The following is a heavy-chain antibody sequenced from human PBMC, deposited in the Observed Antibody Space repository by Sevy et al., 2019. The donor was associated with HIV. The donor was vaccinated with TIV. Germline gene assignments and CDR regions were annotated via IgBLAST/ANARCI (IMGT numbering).Heavy chain of an antibody. D-gene: IGHD6-19*01. Sequence: GGSLRLSCAASGFTFSSYWMSWVRQAPGKGLEWVANIKQDGSEKYYVDSVKGRFTISGDNARNSLYLQMNSLRAEDTAVYYCAGVSGDYSSGWYGLDHFDYWGQGTLVTVSS. V-gene: IGHV3-7*03. J-gene: IGHJ4*02. CDR3: AGVSGDYSSGWYGLDHFDY. CDR1: GFTFSSYW. CDR2: IKQDGSEK.